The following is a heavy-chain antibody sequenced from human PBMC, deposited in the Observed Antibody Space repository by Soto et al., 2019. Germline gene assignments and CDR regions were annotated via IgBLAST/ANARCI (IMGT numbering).Heavy chain of an antibody. D-gene: IGHD5-18*01. J-gene: IGHJ6*03. CDR2: IIPILGIA. CDR1: GGTFSSYT. Sequence: ASVKVSCKASGGTFSSYTISWVRQAPGQGLEWMGRIIPILGIANYAQKFQGRVTITADKATSTAYMELSSLRSEDTAVYYCARDSQRATPMGTDPSYYYYYMDVWGKGTTVTASS. V-gene: IGHV1-69*04. CDR3: ARDSQRATPMGTDPSYYYYYMDV.